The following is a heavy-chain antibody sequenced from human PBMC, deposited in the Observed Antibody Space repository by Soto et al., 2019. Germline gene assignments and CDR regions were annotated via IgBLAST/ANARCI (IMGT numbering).Heavy chain of an antibody. D-gene: IGHD2-8*02. CDR2: INHSGST. Sequence: TLSLTCAIDGPSFVGYYWTWIRQPPGTGLEWIGEINHSGSTNYNPSLKSRVTISVDTSKNQFSLKLTSVTAADTAVYYCARDKITGLFDYWGQG. CDR1: GPSFVGYY. J-gene: IGHJ4*02. V-gene: IGHV4-34*01. CDR3: ARDKITGLFDY.